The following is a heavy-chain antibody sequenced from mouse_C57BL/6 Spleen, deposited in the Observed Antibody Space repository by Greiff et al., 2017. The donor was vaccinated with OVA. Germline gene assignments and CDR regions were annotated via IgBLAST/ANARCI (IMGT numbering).Heavy chain of an antibody. CDR3: WCVATVVDFDY. CDR1: GYTFTDYD. CDR2: IDPETGGT. V-gene: IGHV1-15*01. D-gene: IGHD1-1*01. Sequence: QVQLQQSGAELVRPGASVTLSCKASGYTFTDYDMHWVKQTPVHGLECIGAIDPETGGTAYNQQFKGKAILTADKSSSTAYMELRSLTSEDSAVYSCWCVATVVDFDYWGQGTTLTVSA. J-gene: IGHJ2*01.